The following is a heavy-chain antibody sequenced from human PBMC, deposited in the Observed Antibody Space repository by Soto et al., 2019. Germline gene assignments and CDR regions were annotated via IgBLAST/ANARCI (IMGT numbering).Heavy chain of an antibody. CDR1: GFTFSSYA. CDR3: AKDLRPQQWLVPYYFDY. D-gene: IGHD6-19*01. Sequence: EVQLLESGGGLVQPGGSLRLSCAASGFTFSSYAMSWVRQAPGKGLEWVSAISGSGGSTYYADSVKGRFTISRDNSKNTLYLQMNSLRAEDTAVYYCAKDLRPQQWLVPYYFDYWGQGTLLTVSS. V-gene: IGHV3-23*01. CDR2: ISGSGGST. J-gene: IGHJ4*02.